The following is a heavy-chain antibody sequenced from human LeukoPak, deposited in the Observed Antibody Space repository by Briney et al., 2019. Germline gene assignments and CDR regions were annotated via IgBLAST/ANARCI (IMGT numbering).Heavy chain of an antibody. J-gene: IGHJ4*02. Sequence: PGGSLRLSCAASGFTFSRYSMNWVRQAPGKGLEWVSSISGSSSSYIYYADSVKGRFTISRDNSKNTLYLQMNSLRAEDTAVYYCAKRIQSAMATGYWGQGTLVTVSS. CDR1: GFTFSRYS. V-gene: IGHV3-21*04. CDR2: ISGSSSSYI. D-gene: IGHD5-18*01. CDR3: AKRIQSAMATGY.